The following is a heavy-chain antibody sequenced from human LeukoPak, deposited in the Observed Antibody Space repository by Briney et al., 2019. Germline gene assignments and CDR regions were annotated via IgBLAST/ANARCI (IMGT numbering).Heavy chain of an antibody. CDR3: ARDESMSCFDY. CDR2: IYTSGST. J-gene: IGHJ4*02. V-gene: IGHV4-4*07. Sequence: SETLSLTCAVYGGSFSGYYWSWIRQPAGKGLEWIGRIYTSGSTNYNPSFKSRVTISVVTSKNQFSLKLSSVTAADTAVYYCARDESMSCFDYWGQGTLVTVSS. CDR1: GGSFSGYY.